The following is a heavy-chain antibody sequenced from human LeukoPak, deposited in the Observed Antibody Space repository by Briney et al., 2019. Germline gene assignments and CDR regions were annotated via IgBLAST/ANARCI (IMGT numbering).Heavy chain of an antibody. J-gene: IGHJ4*02. Sequence: GGSLRLSCAASGFTFSENNVHWVRQAPGKGLEWVALLSNDGNSYAYADSVKGRFTLSGDKSKTTLYLQMNSLRSEDTAVYYCARLGFYYFDYWGQGTLVTVSS. CDR3: ARLGFYYFDY. V-gene: IGHV3-30-3*01. CDR1: GFTFSENN. CDR2: LSNDGNSY.